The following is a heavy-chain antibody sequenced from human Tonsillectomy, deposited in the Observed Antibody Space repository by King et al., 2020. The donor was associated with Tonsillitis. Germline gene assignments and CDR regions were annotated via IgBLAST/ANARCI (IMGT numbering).Heavy chain of an antibody. J-gene: IGHJ3*02. CDR2: IYYSGRT. CDR1: GGSISSSSYY. V-gene: IGHV4-39*01. D-gene: IGHD4-17*01. Sequence: LQLQESGPGLVKPSETLSLTCTVSGGSISSSSYYWGWIRQPPGKGLEWIGSIYYSGRTYYNPSLKSRVTISVDTSKNQFSLNLTSVTAADTAVYYCARYYGDYVGAFDIWGQGTLVTVSS. CDR3: ARYYGDYVGAFDI.